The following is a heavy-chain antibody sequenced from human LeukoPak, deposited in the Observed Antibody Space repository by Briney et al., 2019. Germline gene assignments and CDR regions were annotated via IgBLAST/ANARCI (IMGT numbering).Heavy chain of an antibody. D-gene: IGHD5-12*01. CDR2: IYYSGST. Sequence: PSETLPLTCTVSGGSISIYYWSWIRQPPGKGLEWIGYIYYSGSTNYNPSLKSRVTISVDTSKNQFSLKLSSVTAADTAVYYCARVSGYDWESFYDYWGQGTLVTVSS. V-gene: IGHV4-59*01. CDR1: GGSISIYY. J-gene: IGHJ4*02. CDR3: ARVSGYDWESFYDY.